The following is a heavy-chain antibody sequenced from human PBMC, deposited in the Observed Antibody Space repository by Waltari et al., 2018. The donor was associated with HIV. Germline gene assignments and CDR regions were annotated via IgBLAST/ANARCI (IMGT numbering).Heavy chain of an antibody. V-gene: IGHV4-4*02. CDR1: GIYITHSSNC. J-gene: IGHJ6*02. CDR2: VYRYDTT. D-gene: IGHD4-17*01. Sequence: LHQPGTHSIKPAGTLSPTCGVTGIYITHSSNCWPWIRHSPGKGREWIGEVYRYDTTCYRSSLRSRLRISVDKSQNNFSLQLKSVTAADTGVYYCALRRFYFGDGPYGYDVWGPGTTVTVSS. CDR3: ALRRFYFGDGPYGYDV.